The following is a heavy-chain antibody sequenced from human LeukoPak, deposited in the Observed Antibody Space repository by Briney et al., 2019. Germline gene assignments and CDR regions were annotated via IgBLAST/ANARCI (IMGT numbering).Heavy chain of an antibody. D-gene: IGHD2-15*01. CDR2: ITGHADKM. CDR3: ATRSCSGHNCGYFAY. Sequence: PGGSLRLSCAASGFTFGDFVMNWVRQAPGKGLEWVSSITGHADKMYYADSVKGRSTVSRGNSKNTVYLQMDSLRADDTALYFCATRSCSGHNCGYFAYWGHGSLVTVSS. V-gene: IGHV3-23*01. CDR1: GFTFGDFV. J-gene: IGHJ4*01.